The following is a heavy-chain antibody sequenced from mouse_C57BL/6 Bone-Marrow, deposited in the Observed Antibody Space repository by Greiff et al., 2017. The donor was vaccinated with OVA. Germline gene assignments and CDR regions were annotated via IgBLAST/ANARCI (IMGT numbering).Heavy chain of an antibody. D-gene: IGHD2-1*01. CDR3: AVIYYGNYDRFAY. J-gene: IGHJ3*01. Sequence: QVQLQQSGAELARPGASVKLSCKASGYTFTSYGISWVKQRTGQGLEWIGEIYPRSGNTYYNEKFKGKATLTADKSSSTAYMELRSLTSEDSAVYFCAVIYYGNYDRFAYWGQGTLVTVSA. V-gene: IGHV1-81*01. CDR2: IYPRSGNT. CDR1: GYTFTSYG.